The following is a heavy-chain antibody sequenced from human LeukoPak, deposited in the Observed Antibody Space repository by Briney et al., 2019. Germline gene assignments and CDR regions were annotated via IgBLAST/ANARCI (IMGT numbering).Heavy chain of an antibody. Sequence: GGSLRLSCAASGFTFDNYAMHWVRQAPGKGLEWVSLISWDGVSTYYANSVKGRFTISRDNSKNSLYLQMNSLRAEDTALYYCAKDDYYDSSGYYDYWGQGTLVTVSS. J-gene: IGHJ4*02. CDR3: AKDDYYDSSGYYDY. CDR1: GFTFDNYA. CDR2: ISWDGVST. D-gene: IGHD3-22*01. V-gene: IGHV3-43D*03.